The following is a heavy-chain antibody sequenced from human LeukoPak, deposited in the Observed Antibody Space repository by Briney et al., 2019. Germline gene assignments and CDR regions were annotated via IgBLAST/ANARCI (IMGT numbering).Heavy chain of an antibody. J-gene: IGHJ3*02. V-gene: IGHV4-39*07. CDR1: GDSISSSSSY. Sequence: PSETLSLTCTVSGDSISSSSSYWSWIRQPPGKGLEWIGEINHSGSTNYNPSLKSRVTISVDTSKNQFSLKLSSVTAADTAVYYCARVDWGFPYAFDIWGQGTMVTVSS. CDR3: ARVDWGFPYAFDI. CDR2: INHSGST. D-gene: IGHD3/OR15-3a*01.